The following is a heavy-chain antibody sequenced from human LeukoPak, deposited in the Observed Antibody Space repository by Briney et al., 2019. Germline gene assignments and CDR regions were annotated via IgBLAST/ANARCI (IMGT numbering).Heavy chain of an antibody. CDR1: GYIFTAYY. CDR2: IKADSGDT. D-gene: IGHD5-24*01. J-gene: IGHJ4*02. Sequence: ASVKVSCKASGYIFTAYYLHWVRQAPGAGPEWMGWIKADSGDTNYARKFQGRVTMTRDTTITTVYMELSSLTSDDTAVYYCTRIGNGYPYWGQGSLVTVSS. V-gene: IGHV1-2*02. CDR3: TRIGNGYPY.